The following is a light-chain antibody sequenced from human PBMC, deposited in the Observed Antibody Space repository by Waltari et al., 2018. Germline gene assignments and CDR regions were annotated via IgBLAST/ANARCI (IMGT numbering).Light chain of an antibody. CDR1: HLRSYY. CDR2: DKD. V-gene: IGLV3-19*01. CDR3: NSRDTRGNHFVV. J-gene: IGLJ2*01. Sequence: SSELTQDPAVSVALGQTVRITCQGDHLRSYYVSWYQQKPGQAPMLVIYDKDNRPSGIPERFSGSSSGNIAYLTITGAQAEDEADYYCNSRDTRGNHFVVFGGGTKLTVL.